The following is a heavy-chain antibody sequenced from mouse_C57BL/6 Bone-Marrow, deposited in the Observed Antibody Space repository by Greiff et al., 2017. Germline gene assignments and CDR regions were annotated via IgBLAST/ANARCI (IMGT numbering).Heavy chain of an antibody. V-gene: IGHV1-39*01. CDR2: INPNYGTT. CDR3: ARGYDYDYAMDY. J-gene: IGHJ4*01. CDR1: GYSFTDYN. Sequence: EVQLQQSGPELVKPGASVKISCKASGYSFTDYNMNWVRQSNGKSFEWIGVINPNYGTTSYNQKVKGKAQLTVDQSSSTAYMQLNSLTSEDSAVYYWARGYDYDYAMDYWGQGTSVTVSS. D-gene: IGHD2-4*01.